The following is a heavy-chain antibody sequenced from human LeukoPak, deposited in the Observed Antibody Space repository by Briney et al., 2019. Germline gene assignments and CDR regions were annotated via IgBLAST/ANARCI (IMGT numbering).Heavy chain of an antibody. V-gene: IGHV3-23*01. Sequence: TGGSLRLSCAASGFTLSSYAMSWVRQAPGKGLEWVSAISDTGNTYHADSVKGRFTISRDSSKNTLYLQMNSLRAEDTAVYYCAKGKDDSSGWYFFYWGQGTLVTVSS. J-gene: IGHJ4*02. CDR1: GFTLSSYA. CDR2: ISDTGNT. CDR3: AKGKDDSSGWYFFY. D-gene: IGHD6-19*01.